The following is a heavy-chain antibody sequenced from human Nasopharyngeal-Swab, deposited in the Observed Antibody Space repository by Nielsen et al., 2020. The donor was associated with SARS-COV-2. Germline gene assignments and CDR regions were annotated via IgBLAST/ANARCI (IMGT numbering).Heavy chain of an antibody. Sequence: ESLKISCAVYGWSFSGYYWSWIRQPPGKGLEWIGEINHSGSTNYNPSLKSRVTISVDTSKNQFSLQLSSVTAADTAVYYCARGVRLTRITMVRGPIESVYGMDVWGQGTTVTVSS. J-gene: IGHJ6*02. V-gene: IGHV4-34*01. CDR3: ARGVRLTRITMVRGPIESVYGMDV. D-gene: IGHD3-10*01. CDR1: GWSFSGYY. CDR2: INHSGST.